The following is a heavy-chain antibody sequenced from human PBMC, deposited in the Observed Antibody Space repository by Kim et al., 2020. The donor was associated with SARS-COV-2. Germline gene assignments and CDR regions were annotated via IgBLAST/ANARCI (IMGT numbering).Heavy chain of an antibody. Sequence: ASVKVSCKASGYTFTRYAPHWVRQAPGQSLEWMGWINAGNGNTRYSQRFQDRVTFTRDTSASTAYMELSSLKSEDTAVYYCARDGVAGNSERWLDPWGQGTLVTVSS. V-gene: IGHV1-3*01. CDR3: ARDGVAGNSERWLDP. J-gene: IGHJ5*02. CDR1: GYTFTRYA. D-gene: IGHD6-13*01. CDR2: INAGNGNT.